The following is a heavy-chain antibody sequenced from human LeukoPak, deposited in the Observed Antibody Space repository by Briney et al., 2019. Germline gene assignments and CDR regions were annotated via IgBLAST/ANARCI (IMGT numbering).Heavy chain of an antibody. D-gene: IGHD3-22*01. CDR2: ISNNGGST. J-gene: IGHJ4*02. Sequence: PGGSLRLSCAASGFSFSGYAIHWVRQAPGKGLEHVSAISNNGGSTFYAGSVKGRFTISRDNSKNTLYLQMNSLRAEDTAVYYCAKDYSDSSGYFRVPHVFDFWGQGTLVTVSS. CDR3: AKDYSDSSGYFRVPHVFDF. CDR1: GFSFSGYA. V-gene: IGHV3-64*02.